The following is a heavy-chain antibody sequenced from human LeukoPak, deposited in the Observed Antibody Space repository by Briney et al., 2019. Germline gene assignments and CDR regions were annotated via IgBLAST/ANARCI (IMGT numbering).Heavy chain of an antibody. V-gene: IGHV1-69*05. J-gene: IGHJ4*02. D-gene: IGHD4-17*01. CDR2: IIPIFGTA. CDR1: GGTFSSYA. CDR3: AREGVRDDYGDYAVLDY. Sequence: SVEVSCKASGGTFSSYAISWVRQAPGQGLEWMGRIIPIFGTANYAQKFQGRVTITTDESTSTAYMELSSLRSEDTAVYYCAREGVRDDYGDYAVLDYWGQGTLVTVSS.